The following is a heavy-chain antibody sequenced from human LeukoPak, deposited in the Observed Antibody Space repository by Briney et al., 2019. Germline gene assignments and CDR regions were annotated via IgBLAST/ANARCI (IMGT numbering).Heavy chain of an antibody. Sequence: ASVKVSCTASGYTFTSYDINWVRQATGQGLEWMGWMNPNSGNTGYAQKFQGRVTMTRNTSISTAYMELSSLRSEDTAVYYCARAYYDFWSSKNYYYYGMDVWGQGTTVTVSS. V-gene: IGHV1-8*01. D-gene: IGHD3-3*01. J-gene: IGHJ6*02. CDR2: MNPNSGNT. CDR1: GYTFTSYD. CDR3: ARAYYDFWSSKNYYYYGMDV.